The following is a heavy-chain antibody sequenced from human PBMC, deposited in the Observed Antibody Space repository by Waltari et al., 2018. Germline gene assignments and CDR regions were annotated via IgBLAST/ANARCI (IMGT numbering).Heavy chain of an antibody. CDR3: ARVAPSATVTDSVGAFDI. J-gene: IGHJ3*02. CDR1: GFTVSSNY. V-gene: IGHV3-53*01. Sequence: EVQLVESGGGLIQPGGSLRLSCAASGFTVSSNYMSWVRQAPGKGLEWVSVIYSGGRTYYADSVKGRFTISRDNSKNTLYLQMNSLRAEDTAVYYCARVAPSATVTDSVGAFDIWGQGTMVTVSS. D-gene: IGHD4-17*01. CDR2: IYSGGRT.